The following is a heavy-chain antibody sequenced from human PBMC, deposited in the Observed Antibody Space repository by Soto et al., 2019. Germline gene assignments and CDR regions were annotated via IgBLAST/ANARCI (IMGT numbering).Heavy chain of an antibody. CDR3: ARDRVEMATIGSPPGY. J-gene: IGHJ4*02. D-gene: IGHD5-12*01. Sequence: SLRLSCAASGFTFSSYGLHWARQAPGKGLGWVAAIWYDGSYKYYADSVKGRFTISRDNAKNTLYLQVSSLRAEDTALYYCARDRVEMATIGSPPGYWGQGTPVTVSS. CDR2: IWYDGSYK. V-gene: IGHV3-33*01. CDR1: GFTFSSYG.